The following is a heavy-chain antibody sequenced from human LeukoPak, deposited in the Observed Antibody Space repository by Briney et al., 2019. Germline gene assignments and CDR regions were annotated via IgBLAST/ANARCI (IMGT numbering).Heavy chain of an antibody. CDR1: GFSFDDYG. V-gene: IGHV3-9*01. CDR3: TRDASSGLIHLLYLDS. CDR2: ISWNSGNI. Sequence: SLRVCCVASGFSFDDYGMFWVRQTPGKGLEWVSGISWNSGNIGYADSVKGRFTISRDNTKNTLYVQMNSLRPEDTAIYYCTRDASSGLIHLLYLDSWGQGTLVTVSS. D-gene: IGHD5-18*01. J-gene: IGHJ4*02.